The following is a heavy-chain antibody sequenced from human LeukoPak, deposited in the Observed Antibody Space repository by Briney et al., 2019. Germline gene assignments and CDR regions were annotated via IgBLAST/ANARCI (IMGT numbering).Heavy chain of an antibody. CDR3: ARGSSGGYHYFDY. V-gene: IGHV4-4*07. J-gene: IGHJ4*02. D-gene: IGHD3-10*01. Sequence: SETLSLTCTVSGDSISNYYWSWIRQPAEKGLEWIGRIYSTGNTNYNPPLNSRFTMSVDTSKNQFSLKLTSVTAADTAVYYCARGSSGGYHYFDYWGQGILVTVSS. CDR1: GDSISNYY. CDR2: IYSTGNT.